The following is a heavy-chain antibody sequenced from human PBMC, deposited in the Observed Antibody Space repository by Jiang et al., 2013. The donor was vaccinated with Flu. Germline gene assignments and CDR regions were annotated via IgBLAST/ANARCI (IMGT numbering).Heavy chain of an antibody. D-gene: IGHD3-3*01. J-gene: IGHJ4*02. CDR2: INPSGGST. CDR3: AREGLGDFWSGYYTGVLGFDY. V-gene: IGHV1-46*01. Sequence: GAEVKKPGASVKVSCKASGYTFTSYYMHWVRQAPGQGLEWMGIINPSGGSTSYAQKFQGRVTMTRDTSTSTVYMELSSLRSEDTAVYYCAREGLGDFWSGYYTGVLGFDYWGQGTLVTVSS. CDR1: GYTFTSYY.